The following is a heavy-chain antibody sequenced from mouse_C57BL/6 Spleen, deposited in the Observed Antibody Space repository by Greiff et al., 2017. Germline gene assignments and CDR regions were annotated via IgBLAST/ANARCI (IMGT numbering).Heavy chain of an antibody. CDR3: ATPITTVVATGAMDY. J-gene: IGHJ4*01. V-gene: IGHV2-5*01. D-gene: IGHD1-1*01. CDR2: IWRGGST. CDR1: GFSLTSYG. Sequence: QVHVKQSGPGLVQPSQSLSITCTVSGFSLTSYGVHWVRQSPGKGLEWLGVIWRGGSTDYNAAFMSRLSITKDNSKSQVFFKMNSLQADDTAIYYCATPITTVVATGAMDYWGQGTSVTVSS.